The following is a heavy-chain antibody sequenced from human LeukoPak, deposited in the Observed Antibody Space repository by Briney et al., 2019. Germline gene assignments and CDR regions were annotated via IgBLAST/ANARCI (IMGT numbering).Heavy chain of an antibody. D-gene: IGHD5-18*01. Sequence: PGGSLRLPCAASGFTFSSYWMSWVRQAPGKGLEWVANIKQDGSEKYYVDSVKGRFTISRDNAKNSLYLQMNSLRAEDTAVYYCARGRPYTARASYYYYMDVWGKGTTVTVSS. J-gene: IGHJ6*03. CDR1: GFTFSSYW. CDR3: ARGRPYTARASYYYYMDV. V-gene: IGHV3-7*01. CDR2: IKQDGSEK.